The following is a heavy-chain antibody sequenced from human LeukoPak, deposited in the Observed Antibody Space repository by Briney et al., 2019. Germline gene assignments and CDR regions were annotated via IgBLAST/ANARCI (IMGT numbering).Heavy chain of an antibody. J-gene: IGHJ4*02. D-gene: IGHD1-26*01. CDR3: AREMGGAQHYFDY. V-gene: IGHV3-53*01. CDR1: GFTVSGSF. CDR2: IYSIGFGGNT. Sequence: SGGSLRLSCAAHGFTVSGSFMSWVRQAPGKGLEWVATIYSIGFGGNTYYGDSVKGRFTISRDNSKNTVDLQMNTLRAEDTAVYYWAREMGGAQHYFDYWGQGTLVTVSS.